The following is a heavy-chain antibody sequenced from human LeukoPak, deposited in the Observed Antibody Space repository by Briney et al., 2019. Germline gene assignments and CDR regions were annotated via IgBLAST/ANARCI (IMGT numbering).Heavy chain of an antibody. J-gene: IGHJ4*02. CDR2: IYYSGST. D-gene: IGHD1-14*01. Sequence: SETLSLTCTVSGGSISSYYWSWIRQPPGKGLEWIGYIYYSGSTNYNPSLKSRVTISVDTSKNQFSLKLSSVTAADTAVYYCARLIRPNRIFDYWGQGTLVTVSS. CDR1: GGSISSYY. CDR3: ARLIRPNRIFDY. V-gene: IGHV4-59*08.